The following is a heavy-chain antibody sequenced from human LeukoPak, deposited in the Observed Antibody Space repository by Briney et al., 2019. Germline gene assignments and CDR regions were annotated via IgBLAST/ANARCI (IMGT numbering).Heavy chain of an antibody. Sequence: ASVKVSCKASGYTFTSYGISWVRQAPGQGLEWVGWISAYNGNTNYAQKLQGRVTMTTDTSTSTAYMELRSLRSDDTAVYYCARARGYDILTGYYSYFDYWGQGTLVTVSS. J-gene: IGHJ4*02. CDR3: ARARGYDILTGYYSYFDY. CDR1: GYTFTSYG. D-gene: IGHD3-9*01. V-gene: IGHV1-18*01. CDR2: ISAYNGNT.